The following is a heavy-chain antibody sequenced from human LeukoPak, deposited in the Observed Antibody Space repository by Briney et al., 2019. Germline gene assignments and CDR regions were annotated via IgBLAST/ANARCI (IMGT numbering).Heavy chain of an antibody. CDR1: GGSFSGYY. CDR2: INHSGST. CDR3: SRGGSYYRAMM. D-gene: IGHD3-10*01. J-gene: IGHJ3*01. V-gene: IGHV4-34*01. Sequence: SETLSLTCAVYGGSFSGYYWSWIRQPPGKGLEWIGEINHSGSTNYNPSLKSRVTISVDTSKNQFSLNLGSVTAADTAMYYCSRGGSYYRAMMWGQGTMVAVSS.